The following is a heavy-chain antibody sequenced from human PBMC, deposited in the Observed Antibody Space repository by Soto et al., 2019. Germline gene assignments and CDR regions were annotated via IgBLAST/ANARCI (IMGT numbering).Heavy chain of an antibody. V-gene: IGHV3-21*02. Sequence: EVQLVESGGGLVKPGGSLRLSCAASGFTFSSYDMNWVRQAPGKGLEWVSSITSSSTYMNYADSVKGRFTTSRDNAGNSLYLQMNGLRAEDTAVYYCARVGMASGNGYGSGSYDIWGQGTLITVSS. D-gene: IGHD3-10*01. CDR1: GFTFSSYD. CDR3: ARVGMASGNGYGSGSYDI. CDR2: ITSSSTYM. J-gene: IGHJ4*02.